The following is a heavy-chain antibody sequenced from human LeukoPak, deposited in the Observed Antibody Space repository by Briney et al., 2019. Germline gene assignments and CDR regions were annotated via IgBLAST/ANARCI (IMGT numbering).Heavy chain of an antibody. J-gene: IGHJ4*02. D-gene: IGHD5-24*01. Sequence: GGSLRLSCAASGFTFSQYGMHWVRQAPGMGLEWVAVIWFDGRKIHYPDSVKGRFTISRDNSKNTLYLQMDNLRADDTAVYYCVRGSGGDGYGYWGDYWGQGTLVTVSS. CDR1: GFTFSQYG. CDR3: VRGSGGDGYGYWGDY. CDR2: IWFDGRKI. V-gene: IGHV3-33*01.